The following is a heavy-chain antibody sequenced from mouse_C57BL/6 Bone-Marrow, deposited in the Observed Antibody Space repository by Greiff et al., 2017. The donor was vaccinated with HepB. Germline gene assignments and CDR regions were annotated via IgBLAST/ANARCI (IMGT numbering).Heavy chain of an antibody. Sequence: VQLQQSGAELVRPGASVTLSCKASGYTFTDYEMHWVKQTPVHGLEWIGAIDPETGGTAYNQKFKGKAILTADKSSSTAYMELRSLTSEDSAVYYCTRGLRLLFTYWGQGTPLPSSS. V-gene: IGHV1-15*01. CDR2: IDPETGGT. CDR1: GYTFTDYE. D-gene: IGHD3-2*02. J-gene: IGHJ2*01. CDR3: TRGLRLLFTY.